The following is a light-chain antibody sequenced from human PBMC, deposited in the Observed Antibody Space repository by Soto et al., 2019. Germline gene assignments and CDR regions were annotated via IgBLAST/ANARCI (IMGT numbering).Light chain of an antibody. Sequence: QSVLTQPPSASGSPGQSVTISCTGTSSDVGGYNYVSWYQQHPGKAPKLMIYEISKRPSGVPDRFSGSKSGNTASLTVSGLQAEDEADYYCSSYANSNNLPYVFGTGTKLTV. V-gene: IGLV2-8*01. CDR1: SSDVGGYNY. CDR2: EIS. CDR3: SSYANSNNLPYV. J-gene: IGLJ1*01.